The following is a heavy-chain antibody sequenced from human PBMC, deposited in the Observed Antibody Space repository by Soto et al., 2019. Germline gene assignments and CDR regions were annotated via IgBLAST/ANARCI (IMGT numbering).Heavy chain of an antibody. CDR3: ASRERVDAFDI. J-gene: IGHJ3*02. CDR1: GGSFSSNA. CDR2: IIPILGSA. Sequence: QVQLVQSGAEVKKPGSSVKVSCKASGGSFSSNAVSWVRQAPGQGLEWMGGIIPILGSANYAQQFRDRLTITADGSTTTTHMELNSLRSDDAAVYYCASRERVDAFDIWGQGTLVTVSS. D-gene: IGHD1-26*01. V-gene: IGHV1-69*01.